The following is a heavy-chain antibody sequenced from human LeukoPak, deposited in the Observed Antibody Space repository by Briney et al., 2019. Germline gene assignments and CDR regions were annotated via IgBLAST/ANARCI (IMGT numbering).Heavy chain of an antibody. V-gene: IGHV3-7*01. D-gene: IGHD6-19*01. CDR3: ARVRGIAVAGTASIYFDY. Sequence: PGGSLRLSCAASGFTFTSYWMSWVRQAPGKGLEWVANIKEDGSEKYYVDSVKGRFTISRDNAKNSQYLQMNSLRAEDTAVYYCARVRGIAVAGTASIYFDYWGQGTLVTVSS. CDR2: IKEDGSEK. J-gene: IGHJ4*02. CDR1: GFTFTSYW.